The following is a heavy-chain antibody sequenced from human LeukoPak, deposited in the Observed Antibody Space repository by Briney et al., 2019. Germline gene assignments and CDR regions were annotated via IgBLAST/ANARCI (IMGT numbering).Heavy chain of an antibody. D-gene: IGHD6-19*01. J-gene: IGHJ4*02. Sequence: SQTLSLTCPISGDNVSSNSAAWNWIRHSPSRTLAWPGRTYYRSNWYNDYAVSVKSRITINPDTSKNQFSLQLNSVTPEDTAVYYCARGRYSSGWSFDYWGQGTLVTVSS. V-gene: IGHV6-1*01. CDR3: ARGRYSSGWSFDY. CDR2: TYYRSNWYN. CDR1: GDNVSSNSAA.